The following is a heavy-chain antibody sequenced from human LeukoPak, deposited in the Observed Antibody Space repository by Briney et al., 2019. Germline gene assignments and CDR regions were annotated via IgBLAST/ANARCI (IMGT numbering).Heavy chain of an antibody. CDR2: MIHSGRT. Sequence: SETLSLTCIVSGYSISSGYYWAWIRQPPGKGLEWLGSMIHSGRTYYNPSLKSRVTISVDTSKNQFSLKLSSVTAADTAVYYCAEGTVTTGLGYWGQGTLVTVSS. CDR3: AEGTVTTGLGY. CDR1: GYSISSGYY. J-gene: IGHJ4*02. D-gene: IGHD4-17*01. V-gene: IGHV4-38-2*02.